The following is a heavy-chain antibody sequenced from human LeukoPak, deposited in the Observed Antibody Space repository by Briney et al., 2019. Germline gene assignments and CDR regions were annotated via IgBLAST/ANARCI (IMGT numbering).Heavy chain of an antibody. J-gene: IGHJ4*02. V-gene: IGHV4-34*01. D-gene: IGHD3-3*01. Sequence: SETLSLTCAVYVGSFSGYYWSWIRQPPGKGLEWIGEVNDSGGTNYNPSLKSRVTISVDTSKNQFSLKLSSVTAADTAVYYCASRSSIWSGYQDTLYYFDSWGQGTLVTVSS. CDR1: VGSFSGYY. CDR2: VNDSGGT. CDR3: ASRSSIWSGYQDTLYYFDS.